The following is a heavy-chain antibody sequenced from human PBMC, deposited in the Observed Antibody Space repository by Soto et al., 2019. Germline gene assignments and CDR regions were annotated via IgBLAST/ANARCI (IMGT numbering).Heavy chain of an antibody. D-gene: IGHD3-3*02. CDR2: INAGNGNR. Sequence: VQLVQSGAEEKKPGASVKVSCKASGYTFSSYAMHWVRQAPGQRLEWMGWINAGNGNRKYSQKFQGRVTITRDTSASTAYMELSSLRSEDTAVYYCARDFSGFDPWGQGTLVTVSS. CDR3: ARDFSGFDP. J-gene: IGHJ5*02. V-gene: IGHV1-3*05. CDR1: GYTFSSYA.